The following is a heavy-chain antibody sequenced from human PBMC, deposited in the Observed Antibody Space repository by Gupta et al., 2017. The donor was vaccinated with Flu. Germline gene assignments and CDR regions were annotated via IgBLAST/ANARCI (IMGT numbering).Heavy chain of an antibody. Sequence: SLSWSWTRQVPGKGLEWIGYIFNSGISKQNPARRSRVTMSVDTYKKHRSLTLRFVNEGEWDGYYCARPQTGAQGPAWYVELWGRGTLVTVSS. CDR1: SLS. D-gene: IGHD6-13*01. CDR2: IFNSGIS. V-gene: IGHV4-59*11. J-gene: IGHJ4*02. CDR3: ARPQTGAQGPAWYVEL.